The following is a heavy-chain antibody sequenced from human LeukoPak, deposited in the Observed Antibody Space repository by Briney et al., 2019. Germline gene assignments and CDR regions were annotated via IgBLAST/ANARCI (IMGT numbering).Heavy chain of an antibody. J-gene: IGHJ4*02. CDR2: IYSGGST. CDR1: GFTVSSNY. Sequence: GGSLRLSCAASGFTVSSNYMSWVRQAPGKGLEWVSVIYSGGSTYYADSVKGRFTISRDNSKNTLYLQMNSLRAEDTAVYYCAREHGYSYGTDYWGQGTLVTVSS. D-gene: IGHD5-18*01. V-gene: IGHV3-53*01. CDR3: AREHGYSYGTDY.